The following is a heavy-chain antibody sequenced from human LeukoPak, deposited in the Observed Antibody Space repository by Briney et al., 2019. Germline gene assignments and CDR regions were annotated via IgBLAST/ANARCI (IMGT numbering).Heavy chain of an antibody. CDR3: ARDRGSGWFDP. V-gene: IGHV4-59*01. J-gene: IGHJ5*02. D-gene: IGHD6-25*01. CDR1: GGSISSYY. Sequence: SETLSLTCTVSGGSISSYYWSWIRQPPGKGLEWIGYIYYSGSTNYNPSLKSRVTTSVDTSKNQFSLKLSSVTAADTAVYYCARDRGSGWFDPWGQGTLVTVSS. CDR2: IYYSGST.